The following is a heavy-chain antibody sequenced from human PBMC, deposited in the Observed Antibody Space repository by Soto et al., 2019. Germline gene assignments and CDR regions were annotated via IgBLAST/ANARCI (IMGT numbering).Heavy chain of an antibody. D-gene: IGHD5-12*01. CDR1: GFTFSSYS. Sequence: GGSLRLSCAASGFTFSSYSMNWVRQAPGKGLEWVSYISSSSSTIYYADSVKGRFTISRDNAKNSLYLQMNSLRAEDTAVYYCARIVATMCMDVWGKGTTVTVSS. CDR3: ARIVATMCMDV. CDR2: ISSSSSTI. J-gene: IGHJ6*03. V-gene: IGHV3-48*01.